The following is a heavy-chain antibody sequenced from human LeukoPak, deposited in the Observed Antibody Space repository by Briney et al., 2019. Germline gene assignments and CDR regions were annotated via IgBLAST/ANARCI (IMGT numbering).Heavy chain of an antibody. J-gene: IGHJ4*02. CDR1: GYTFTGYY. CDR3: ARDLRYFDWLFDY. D-gene: IGHD3-9*01. Sequence: ASVKVSCKASGYTFTGYYMHWVRQAPGQGLEWMGWINPNSGGTNYAQKFQGRVTMTRDTSISTAYMELSRLRSDDTAVYYCARDLRYFDWLFDYWGQGTLVTVSS. CDR2: INPNSGGT. V-gene: IGHV1-2*02.